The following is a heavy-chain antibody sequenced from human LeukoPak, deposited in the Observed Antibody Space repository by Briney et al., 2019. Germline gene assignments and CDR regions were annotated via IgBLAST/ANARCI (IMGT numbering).Heavy chain of an antibody. V-gene: IGHV1-24*01. Sequence: GASVRVACKLSETRLTQLPMHWVRQAPGAGLEWMGGFGPGNDVPIYAQKFQDRLAMSTDTSTDTAYMELSSLKPDDTAVYFCATLLYSFWAGHSVPPEDHWGQGTLVTVSS. CDR3: ATLLYSFWAGHSVPPEDH. CDR2: FGPGNDVP. J-gene: IGHJ4*02. CDR1: ETRLTQLP. D-gene: IGHD3/OR15-3a*01.